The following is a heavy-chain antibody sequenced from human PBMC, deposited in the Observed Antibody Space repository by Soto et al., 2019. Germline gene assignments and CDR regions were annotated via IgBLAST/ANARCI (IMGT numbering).Heavy chain of an antibody. V-gene: IGHV1-8*01. Sequence: QVQLVQSGAEVKKPGASVKVSCKASGYTFTSYDINWVRQATGQGLEWMGWMNPNSGNTAYAQKFQGRVTMTRNTSISTAYMKLRSLRSEDTAVYYCAREGGYSYGFGYWGQGTLVTVSS. D-gene: IGHD5-18*01. CDR1: GYTFTSYD. CDR2: MNPNSGNT. J-gene: IGHJ4*02. CDR3: AREGGYSYGFGY.